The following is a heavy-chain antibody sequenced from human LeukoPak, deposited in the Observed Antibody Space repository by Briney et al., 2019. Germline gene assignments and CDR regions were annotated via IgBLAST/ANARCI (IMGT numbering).Heavy chain of an antibody. CDR2: IYTSGST. D-gene: IGHD3-16*01. CDR3: ARHRFGHLFDY. V-gene: IGHV4-4*07. Sequence: SETLSLTCTVSGGSISSYYWSWIRQPAGKGLEWIGRIYTSGSTNYNPSLKSRVTMSVDTSRNQVSLILSSVTAADTAVYYCARHRFGHLFDYWGQGTLVFVSS. J-gene: IGHJ4*02. CDR1: GGSISSYY.